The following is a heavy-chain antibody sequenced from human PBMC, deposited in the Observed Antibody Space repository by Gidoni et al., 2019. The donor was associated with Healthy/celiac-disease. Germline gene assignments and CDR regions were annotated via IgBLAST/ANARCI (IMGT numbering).Heavy chain of an antibody. J-gene: IGHJ4*02. CDR2: IYYSGST. CDR3: VYDSSGLLDY. V-gene: IGHV4-39*01. Sequence: QLQLQESGPGLVKPSETLSLTCTVSGGSISSSSYYWGWIRQPPGKGLEWSGSIYYSGSTYYNPSLKRRVTISVDTSKNQFSLKLSSVTAADTAVYYCVYDSSGLLDYWGQGTLVTVSS. D-gene: IGHD3-22*01. CDR1: GGSISSSSYY.